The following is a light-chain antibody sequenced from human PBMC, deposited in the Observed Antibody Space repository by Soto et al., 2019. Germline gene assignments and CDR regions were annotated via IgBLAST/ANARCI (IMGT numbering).Light chain of an antibody. CDR2: DVS. CDR1: SSDVGGYNY. Sequence: QSVLAQPASVSGSPGQSITISCTGTSSDVGGYNYVSWYQQHPGKAPKPMIFDVSNRPPGVSNRFSGSKSVITASLTISGLQAEDEADYYCSSYRSSITPYVFGTGSMVTVL. V-gene: IGLV2-14*01. CDR3: SSYRSSITPYV. J-gene: IGLJ1*01.